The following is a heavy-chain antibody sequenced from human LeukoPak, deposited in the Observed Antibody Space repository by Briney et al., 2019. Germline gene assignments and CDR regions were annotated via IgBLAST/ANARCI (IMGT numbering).Heavy chain of an antibody. D-gene: IGHD3-10*01. CDR2: ISAYNGNT. CDR1: GYTFTSYG. V-gene: IGHV1-18*01. CDR3: ARGSNGPVGLWFGELSYYYCGMDV. Sequence: ASVKVSCKASGYTFTSYGISWVRQAPGQGLEWMGWISAYNGNTNYAQKLQGRVTMTTDTSTSTAYMELRSLRSDDTAVYYCARGSNGPVGLWFGELSYYYCGMDVGGEGTAVTVSA. J-gene: IGHJ6*04.